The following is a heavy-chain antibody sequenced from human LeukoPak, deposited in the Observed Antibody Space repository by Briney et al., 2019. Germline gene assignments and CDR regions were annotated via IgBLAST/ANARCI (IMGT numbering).Heavy chain of an antibody. J-gene: IGHJ4*02. CDR1: GGSISGYY. CDR2: IYSSGST. CDR3: AREGSSYRIDY. Sequence: SETLSLTCTVSGGSISGYYWNWIRQPPGKGLEWIGYIYSSGSTNYSPSLKSRVTMSIDTSKNQFSLKLRSVTAADTAVYYCAREGSSYRIDYWGQGTRVTVSS. D-gene: IGHD6-13*01. V-gene: IGHV4-59*01.